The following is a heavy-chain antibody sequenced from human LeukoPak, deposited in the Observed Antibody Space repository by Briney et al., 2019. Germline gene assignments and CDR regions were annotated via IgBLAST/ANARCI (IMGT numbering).Heavy chain of an antibody. Sequence: RGESLKICCKGSGYSFTNSWIGWVRQMPGKGLEWMGIIYPGDSDTKYSPSFQGQVTMSADKSISTAYLQWSSLKASDTAMYYCARYNNGLDYWGQGTLVTVSS. J-gene: IGHJ4*02. CDR3: ARYNNGLDY. V-gene: IGHV5-51*01. D-gene: IGHD1-14*01. CDR2: IYPGDSDT. CDR1: GYSFTNSW.